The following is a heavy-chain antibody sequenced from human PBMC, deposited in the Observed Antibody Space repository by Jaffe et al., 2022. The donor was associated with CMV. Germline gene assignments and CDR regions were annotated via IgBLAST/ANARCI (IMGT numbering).Heavy chain of an antibody. CDR3: ATDVITFGGVPYGMEV. CDR1: GASMASYY. Sequence: QVQLQQSGPGLVTPSGTLSLTCTVSGASMASYYWSWIRQPPGKGLEYIGYVSYTGITNYTPSLKSRLTILVDTSKNQFSLKLSSVTAADTAVYYCATDVITFGGVPYGMEVWGQGTTVTVSS. J-gene: IGHJ6*02. D-gene: IGHD3-16*01. V-gene: IGHV4-59*01. CDR2: VSYTGIT.